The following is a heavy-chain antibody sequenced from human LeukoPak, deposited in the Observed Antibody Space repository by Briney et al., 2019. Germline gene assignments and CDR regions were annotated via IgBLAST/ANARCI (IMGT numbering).Heavy chain of an antibody. V-gene: IGHV3-30-3*01. CDR3: AKDGGSSSADY. CDR2: ISYDGSSK. D-gene: IGHD6-6*01. Sequence: PGGSLRLSCAASGFTFSSYAMHWVRQAPGKGLEWVAVISYDGSSKYYADSVKGRFTISRDNAKNSLYLQMNSLRAEDTALYYCAKDGGSSSADYWGQGTLVTVSS. CDR1: GFTFSSYA. J-gene: IGHJ4*02.